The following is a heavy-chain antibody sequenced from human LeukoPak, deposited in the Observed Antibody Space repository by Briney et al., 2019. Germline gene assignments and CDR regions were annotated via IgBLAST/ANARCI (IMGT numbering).Heavy chain of an antibody. CDR2: INSDGGST. D-gene: IGHD4-11*01. CDR3: ARVLPYDYINRFDR. Sequence: GGSLRLSCAAAGFTFSSNWMHWVRQAPGKGLVWVSRINSDGGSTSYADYVKGRFTISRDNAKNTLYLQMNSLRAEDTAVYYCARVLPYDYINRFDRWGQRTLVTVSS. J-gene: IGHJ5*02. V-gene: IGHV3-74*01. CDR1: GFTFSSNW.